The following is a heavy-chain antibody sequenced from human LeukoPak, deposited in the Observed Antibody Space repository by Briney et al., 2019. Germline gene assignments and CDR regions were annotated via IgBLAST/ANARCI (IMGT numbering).Heavy chain of an antibody. V-gene: IGHV3-23*01. J-gene: IGHJ4*02. CDR2: ISGSGDSA. CDR1: GFIFSNYA. CDR3: AKIVVPGAIDY. D-gene: IGHD2-2*01. Sequence: TGGSLRLSCAASGFIFSNYAMSWVRQAPGKGLEWVSSISGSGDSAYFAASVKGWFTISRDNSKNTLYLQMSSLRAEDTAVYYCAKIVVPGAIDYWGQGTLVTVSS.